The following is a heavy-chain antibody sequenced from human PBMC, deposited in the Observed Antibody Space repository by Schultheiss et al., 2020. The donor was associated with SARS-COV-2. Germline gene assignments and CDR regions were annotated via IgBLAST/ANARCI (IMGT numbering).Heavy chain of an antibody. CDR1: GFTFSSYS. D-gene: IGHD3-10*01. Sequence: GESLKISCAASGFTFSSYSMNWVRQAPGKGLEWVSSISSSSSYIYYADSVKGRFTISRDNSKNTLYLQMNSLRAEDTAVYYCARGSLYYGSGSYGYFDYWGQGTLGTVSS. CDR3: ARGSLYYGSGSYGYFDY. CDR2: ISSSSSYI. J-gene: IGHJ4*02. V-gene: IGHV3-21*01.